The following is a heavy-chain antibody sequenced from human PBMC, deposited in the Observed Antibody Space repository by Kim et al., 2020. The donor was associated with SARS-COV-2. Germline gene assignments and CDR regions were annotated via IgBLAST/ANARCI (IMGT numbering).Heavy chain of an antibody. Sequence: NTYQPASGKGRFTHSRDNSNNTLYMQMNRRRAEDTAVYYCAKEVAYISFDNWGQGTMVTVSS. D-gene: IGHD6-19*01. CDR2: NT. CDR3: AKEVAYISFDN. J-gene: IGHJ4*02. V-gene: IGHV3-33*06.